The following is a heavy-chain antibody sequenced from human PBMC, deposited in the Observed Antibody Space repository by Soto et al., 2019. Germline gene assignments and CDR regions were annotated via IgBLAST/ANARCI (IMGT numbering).Heavy chain of an antibody. J-gene: IGHJ4*02. V-gene: IGHV1-2*02. CDR3: ASPMGIAAAGDY. CDR2: INPNSGGT. D-gene: IGHD6-13*01. CDR1: GYTFTGYY. Sequence: ASVKVSCKASGYTFTGYYMHWVRQAPGPGLEWMGWINPNSGGTNYAQKFQGRVTMTRDTSISTAYMELSRLRSDDTAVYYCASPMGIAAAGDYWGQGTLVTVSS.